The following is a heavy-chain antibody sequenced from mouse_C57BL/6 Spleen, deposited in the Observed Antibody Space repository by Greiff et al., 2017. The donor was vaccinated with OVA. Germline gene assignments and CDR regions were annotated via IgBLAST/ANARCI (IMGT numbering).Heavy chain of an antibody. CDR3: AKEEYLCAMDY. CDR2: INPNNGGT. D-gene: IGHD5-2*01. V-gene: IGHV1-22*01. J-gene: IGHJ4*01. Sequence: EVQRVESGPELVKPGASVKMSCKASGYTFTDYNMHWVKQSHGKSLEWIGYINPNNGGTSYNQKFKGKATLTVNKSSSTAYMELRSLTSEDSAVYYCAKEEYLCAMDYWGQGTSVTVSS. CDR1: GYTFTDYN.